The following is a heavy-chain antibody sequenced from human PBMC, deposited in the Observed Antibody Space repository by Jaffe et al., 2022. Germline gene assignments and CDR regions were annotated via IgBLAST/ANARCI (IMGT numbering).Heavy chain of an antibody. CDR3: ARDGMIGGYSYGYYYYYYMDV. Sequence: QVQLQESGPGLVKPSQTLSLTCTVSGGSISSGSYYWSWIRQPAGKGLEWIGRIYTSGSTNYNPSLKSRVTISVDTSKNQFSLKLSSVTAADTAVYYCARDGMIGGYSYGYYYYYYMDVWGKGTTVTVSS. CDR2: IYTSGST. J-gene: IGHJ6*03. CDR1: GGSISSGSYY. V-gene: IGHV4-61*02. D-gene: IGHD5-18*01.